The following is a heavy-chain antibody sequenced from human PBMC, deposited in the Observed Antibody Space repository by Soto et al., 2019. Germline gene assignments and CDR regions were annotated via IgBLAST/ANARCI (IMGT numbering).Heavy chain of an antibody. D-gene: IGHD2-2*01. CDR3: AKYQRLHDVFFDY. CDR1: GDSVNNISYL. Sequence: SETLSLTCSVSGDSVNNISYLWAWIRQPPGKGLEWIGSIYYSGTTYYNPSLKSRVVMSVDTSKNQFSLKLISVTAADTAVYYCAKYQRLHDVFFDYWGQGALVTVSS. J-gene: IGHJ4*02. CDR2: IYYSGTT. V-gene: IGHV4-39*01.